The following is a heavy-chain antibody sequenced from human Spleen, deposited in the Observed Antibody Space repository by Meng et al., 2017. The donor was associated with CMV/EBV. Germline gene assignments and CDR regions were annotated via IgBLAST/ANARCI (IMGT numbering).Heavy chain of an antibody. V-gene: IGHV1-18*04. Sequence: ASVKVSCKASGYTFTGYYMHWLRQAPGQGLEWMGWISGYSGKTNEAQKFRGRVTMTRDTSTSTVYLELRSLTSDDTAVYYCVRRIAAAGTLDTWAYYYYYGMDVWGQGTTVTVSS. CDR2: ISGYSGKT. D-gene: IGHD6-13*01. CDR1: GYTFTGYY. CDR3: VRRIAAAGTLDTWAYYYYYGMDV. J-gene: IGHJ6*02.